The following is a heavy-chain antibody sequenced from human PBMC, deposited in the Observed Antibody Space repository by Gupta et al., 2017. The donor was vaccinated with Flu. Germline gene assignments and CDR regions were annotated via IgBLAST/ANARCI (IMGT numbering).Heavy chain of an antibody. Sequence: GLEWVGRIKRKTDVGTTEYTAPVEDRFTILRDDSTHTLYLQMNSLKTADTDVYYCTTGRGGWEYWGQGTPVTVSS. J-gene: IGHJ4*02. CDR3: TTGRGGWEY. V-gene: IGHV3-15*01. D-gene: IGHD1-26*01. CDR2: IKRKTDVGTT.